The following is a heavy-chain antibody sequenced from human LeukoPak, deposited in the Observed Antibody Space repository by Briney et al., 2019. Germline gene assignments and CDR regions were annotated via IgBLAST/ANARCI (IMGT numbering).Heavy chain of an antibody. CDR1: GYSISSGYY. V-gene: IGHV4-38-2*01. Sequence: PSGTLSLTCAVSGYSISSGYYWGWIRQPPGEGLEWIGSSYHNGSTYYNQSLKSRVTISVDTSKNQFSLKLRSVTAADTAVDYCARRSENSSGYYFAYYFDYWGQGTLDTVSS. CDR3: ARRSENSSGYYFAYYFDY. D-gene: IGHD3-22*01. J-gene: IGHJ4*02. CDR2: SYHNGST.